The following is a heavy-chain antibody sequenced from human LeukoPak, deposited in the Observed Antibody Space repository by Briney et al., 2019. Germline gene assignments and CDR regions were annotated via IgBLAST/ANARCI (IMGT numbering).Heavy chain of an antibody. V-gene: IGHV3-21*01. D-gene: IGHD3-22*01. Sequence: GGSLRLSCAASGFTFTTYYMNWVRQAPGKGLEWVSSISTGSNYIYYADALRGRFTISRDNARSSLSLQMNSLRDEHTAVYYCARERGGYNYDSSGYHHDAFDIWGQGSVVTVSS. CDR2: ISTGSNYI. CDR1: GFTFTTYY. J-gene: IGHJ3*02. CDR3: ARERGGYNYDSSGYHHDAFDI.